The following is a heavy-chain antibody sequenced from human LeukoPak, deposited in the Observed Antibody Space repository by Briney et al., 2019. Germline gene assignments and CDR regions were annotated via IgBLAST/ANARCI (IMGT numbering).Heavy chain of an antibody. CDR1: GGSISSSSYY. CDR3: VVVAAANYGMDV. J-gene: IGHJ6*02. V-gene: IGHV4-39*07. D-gene: IGHD2-15*01. Sequence: SETLSLTCTVSGGSISSSSYYWGCIRQPPGKGLEWIGSIHYSGSPYYNPSVESRVTISIDTSKNHFSLKLTSVTAADTAVYYCVVVAAANYGMDVWGQGTTVTVSS. CDR2: IHYSGSP.